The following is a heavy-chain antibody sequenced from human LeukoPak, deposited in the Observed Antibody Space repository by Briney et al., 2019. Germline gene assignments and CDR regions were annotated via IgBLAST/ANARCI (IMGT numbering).Heavy chain of an antibody. CDR1: GGSISSSSYY. D-gene: IGHD2-15*01. V-gene: IGHV4-39*01. Sequence: PSETLSLTCTVSGGSISSSSYYWGWIRQPPGKGLEWIGSIYYSGSTYYNPSLKSRVTISVDTSKNQFSLKLSSVTAADTAVYYCATVKSSGGSSPAGFDYWGQGTLVTVSS. CDR2: IYYSGST. CDR3: ATVKSSGGSSPAGFDY. J-gene: IGHJ4*02.